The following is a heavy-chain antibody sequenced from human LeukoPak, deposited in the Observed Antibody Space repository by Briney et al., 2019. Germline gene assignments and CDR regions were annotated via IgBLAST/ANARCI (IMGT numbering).Heavy chain of an antibody. CDR2: SGGSGNDA. D-gene: IGHD6-19*01. Sequence: GGSLRLSCAASGFSVSSNYMTWVRQAPGKGLEWVSTSGGSGNDAYYGDSVKGRFTISRDNSKNTLYLQMNSLSRADTALYYCARRGGSNGWGAFDIWGQGTMVTVSS. CDR3: ARRGGSNGWGAFDI. J-gene: IGHJ3*02. CDR1: GFSVSSNY. V-gene: IGHV3-53*01.